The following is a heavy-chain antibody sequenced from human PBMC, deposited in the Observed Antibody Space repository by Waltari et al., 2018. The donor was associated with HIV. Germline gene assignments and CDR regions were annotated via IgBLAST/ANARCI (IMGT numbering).Heavy chain of an antibody. D-gene: IGHD6-19*01. CDR2: ALYTRRP. Sequence: QVQLQESGPGFVKPSETLSLICTVSGGSIPSSDSFWGWTRESPDMRLARVGSALYTRRPDLFTGQCVAKSSLKSRVALSVDTSKNQVSLRLTSVTAADTGLYYCVRHAAEFRPDFGWILAGVFEPWGLGTQVIVS. V-gene: IGHV4-39*01. J-gene: IGHJ1*01. CDR1: GGSIPSSDSF. CDR3: VRHAAEFRPDFGWILAGVFEP.